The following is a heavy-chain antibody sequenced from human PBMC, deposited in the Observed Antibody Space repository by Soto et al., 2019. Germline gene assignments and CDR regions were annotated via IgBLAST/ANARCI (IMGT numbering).Heavy chain of an antibody. J-gene: IGHJ4*02. D-gene: IGHD6-19*01. Sequence: VQLVESGGGVVQPGRSLRLSCAASGFTFSDYAMHWVRQAPGKGLEWVAVVSHDGRNTHYADSVKGRFTNSRDSSKNTVSLEKTSLRAEDTAVYYCAKGGRQWLVTSDFNYGAREPWSPSPQ. CDR1: GFTFSDYA. CDR2: VSHDGRNT. V-gene: IGHV3-30*18. CDR3: AKGGRQWLVTSDFNY.